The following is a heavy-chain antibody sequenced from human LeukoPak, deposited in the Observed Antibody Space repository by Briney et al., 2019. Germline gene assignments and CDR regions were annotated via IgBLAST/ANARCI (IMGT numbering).Heavy chain of an antibody. CDR1: GFTFSNAW. V-gene: IGHV3-23*01. D-gene: IGHD2-2*01. Sequence: PGGSLRLSCAASGFTFSNAWMSWVRQAPGKGLEWVSAVSGGGETTYYADSVKGRFTIFRDNSKNTLYLQMNSLRAEDTAVYYCARSTTSYCSSTSGDHWGQGTLVTVSS. J-gene: IGHJ1*01. CDR2: VSGGGETT. CDR3: ARSTTSYCSSTSGDH.